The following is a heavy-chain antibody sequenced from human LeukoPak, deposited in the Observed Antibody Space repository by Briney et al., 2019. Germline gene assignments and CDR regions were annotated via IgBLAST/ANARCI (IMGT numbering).Heavy chain of an antibody. J-gene: IGHJ4*02. V-gene: IGHV3-23*01. CDR3: ARNPVNPYYFDY. Sequence: GSLRLSCAASGFTFSNYAMNWVRQAPGKGLEWVSLISGSTGSTYYADSVKGRFSISRDNSKNTVYLQMNSLRAEDTAVYYCARNPVNPYYFDYWGQGTLVTVSS. CDR1: GFTFSNYA. D-gene: IGHD1-14*01. CDR2: ISGSTGST.